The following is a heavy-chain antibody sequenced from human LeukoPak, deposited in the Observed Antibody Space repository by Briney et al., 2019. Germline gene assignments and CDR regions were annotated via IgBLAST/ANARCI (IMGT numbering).Heavy chain of an antibody. CDR2: IEQDGSEE. CDR3: SNGIYDRSY. Sequence: GGSLRLSCAASGFTFSDYWMSWVRQAPGKGLEWLANIEQDGSEEYYLDSVRGRFTVSRDNAKNTLYLQMNSLRAEDTAVYYCSNGIYDRSYWGQGTQVTVSS. V-gene: IGHV3-7*01. D-gene: IGHD3-22*01. CDR1: GFTFSDYW. J-gene: IGHJ4*02.